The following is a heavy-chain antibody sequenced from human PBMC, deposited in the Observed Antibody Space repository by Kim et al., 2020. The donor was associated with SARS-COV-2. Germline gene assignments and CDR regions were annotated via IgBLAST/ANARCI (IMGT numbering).Heavy chain of an antibody. CDR2: IKQDGSEK. CDR3: ATLAGYSGSYYDI. V-gene: IGHV3-7*01. D-gene: IGHD1-26*01. J-gene: IGHJ4*02. CDR1: GFTFSSYW. Sequence: GGSLRLSCAASGFTFSSYWMSWVRQAPGKGLEWVANIKQDGSEKYYVDSEKGRFTISRDNAKNSLYLQMNSLRAEDTAVYYCATLAGYSGSYYDIWGQGTLVTVSS.